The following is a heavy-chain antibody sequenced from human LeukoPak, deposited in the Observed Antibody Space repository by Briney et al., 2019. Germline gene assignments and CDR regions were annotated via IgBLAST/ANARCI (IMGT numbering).Heavy chain of an antibody. Sequence: SETLSLTCTVSGGSISSYYWSWIRQRPGKRLEWIGYIYYSGSTNYNPSLKSRVTISVDTSKNQFSLKLSSVTAADTAVYYCARGGLRTYFDYWGQGTLVTVSS. D-gene: IGHD4-17*01. CDR1: GGSISSYY. J-gene: IGHJ4*02. V-gene: IGHV4-59*01. CDR3: ARGGLRTYFDY. CDR2: IYYSGST.